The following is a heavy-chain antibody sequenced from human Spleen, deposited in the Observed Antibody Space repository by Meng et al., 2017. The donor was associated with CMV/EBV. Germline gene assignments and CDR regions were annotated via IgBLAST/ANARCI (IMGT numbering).Heavy chain of an antibody. CDR2: DGSNP. Sequence: DGSNPHYADSVKGRFTLSRDNSRNTLYLQMNSLRDEDTAVYHCARGSRSGVVGTTFDYWGQGTLVTVSS. J-gene: IGHJ4*02. CDR3: ARGSRSGVVGTTFDY. V-gene: IGHV3-30*03. D-gene: IGHD5-12*01.